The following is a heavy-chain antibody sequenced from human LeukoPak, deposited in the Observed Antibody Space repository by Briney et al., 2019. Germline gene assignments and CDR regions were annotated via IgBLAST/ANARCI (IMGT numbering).Heavy chain of an antibody. D-gene: IGHD3-9*01. Sequence: SETLSLTCTVSGGSISNYYWSWLRQPPGKGREWLGYIYYSGNTNYNPSLRSRVTISVDTSKNQFSLKLSSVTAADTAVYYCARGYYDILPGKGYFDYWGQGTLVTGSS. J-gene: IGHJ4*02. CDR1: GGSISNYY. CDR3: ARGYYDILPGKGYFDY. CDR2: IYYSGNT. V-gene: IGHV4-59*08.